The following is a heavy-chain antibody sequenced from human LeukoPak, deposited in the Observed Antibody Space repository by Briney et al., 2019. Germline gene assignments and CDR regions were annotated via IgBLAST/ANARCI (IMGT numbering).Heavy chain of an antibody. CDR1: GFTFSSYS. J-gene: IGHJ4*02. CDR3: ATSGNYYLKY. Sequence: GGSLRLSCAASGFTFSSYSMNWVRQAPGKGLEWVSSISSSSSYIYYADSVKGRFTISRDNAKNALSLQMNSLRDEDTAVYYCATSGNYYLKYWGQGTLVTVSS. V-gene: IGHV3-21*01. CDR2: ISSSSSYI. D-gene: IGHD1-26*01.